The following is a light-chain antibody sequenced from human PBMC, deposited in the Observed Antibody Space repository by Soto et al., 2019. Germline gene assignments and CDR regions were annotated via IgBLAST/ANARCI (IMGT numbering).Light chain of an antibody. V-gene: IGKV3-20*01. CDR3: QQYGSSPPIT. CDR1: QSVSSSY. J-gene: IGKJ5*01. CDR2: GAS. Sequence: EIVWTQSPGTLSLSPGERATLSCRASQSVSSSYLAWYQQKPGQAPRLLIYGASSRATGIPDRFSGSGSGTDFTLTIRRLEPEDFAVYYCQQYGSSPPITCGQGTRLEIK.